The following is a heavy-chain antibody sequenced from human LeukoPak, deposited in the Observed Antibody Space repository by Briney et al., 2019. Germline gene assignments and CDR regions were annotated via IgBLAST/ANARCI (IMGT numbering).Heavy chain of an antibody. Sequence: PETLSLTCTVSGGSISSYYWSWIRQPPGKGLEWIGYIYYSGSTNYNPSLKSRVTISVDTSKNQFSLKLSSVTAADTAVYYCARGNSGYDSFWFDPWGQGTLVTVSS. CDR1: GGSISSYY. J-gene: IGHJ5*02. D-gene: IGHD5-12*01. V-gene: IGHV4-59*01. CDR3: ARGNSGYDSFWFDP. CDR2: IYYSGST.